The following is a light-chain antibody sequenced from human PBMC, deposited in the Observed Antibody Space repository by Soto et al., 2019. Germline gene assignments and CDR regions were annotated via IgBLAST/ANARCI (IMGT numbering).Light chain of an antibody. CDR2: DAS. V-gene: IGKV3-15*01. J-gene: IGKJ4*01. CDR1: QTVSSN. CDR3: HQYNNWPLT. Sequence: ERVMTQSPATLSVSPGERATLSCRASQTVSSNLAWYQQKAGQAPRLLISDASTRATGIPARFSGSGSGTEFTLTISSLQSEDLAVYYCHQYNNWPLTFGRGTKVEIK.